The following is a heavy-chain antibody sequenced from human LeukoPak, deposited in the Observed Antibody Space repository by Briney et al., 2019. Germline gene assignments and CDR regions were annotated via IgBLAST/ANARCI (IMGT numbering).Heavy chain of an antibody. CDR3: AKAASSSWPSYYYGMDV. D-gene: IGHD6-13*01. Sequence: GGSLRLSCAASGFIFSSYSMSWVRQAPGKGLEWVSVITGSGGNTYYADSVKGRFTISKDDSKNTVYLQMSSLRVDDTAVYYCAKAASSSWPSYYYGMDVWGQGTTVTVSS. J-gene: IGHJ6*02. V-gene: IGHV3-23*01. CDR2: ITGSGGNT. CDR1: GFIFSSYS.